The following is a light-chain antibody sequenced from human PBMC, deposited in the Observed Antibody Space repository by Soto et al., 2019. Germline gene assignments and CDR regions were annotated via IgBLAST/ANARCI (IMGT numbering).Light chain of an antibody. V-gene: IGKV3-20*01. CDR2: GAS. CDR1: QSVSSSY. Sequence: EIVLTQXPXTLSLSPGERATLSCRASQSVSSSYLAWYQQKPGQAPRLLIYGASSRATGIPDRFSGSGSGTDFTLTISRLEHDDFEVYYCQQYDSSPLTFGQGTKVEIK. J-gene: IGKJ1*01. CDR3: QQYDSSPLT.